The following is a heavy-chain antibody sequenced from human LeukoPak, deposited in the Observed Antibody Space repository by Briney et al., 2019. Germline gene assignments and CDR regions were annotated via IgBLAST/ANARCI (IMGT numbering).Heavy chain of an antibody. D-gene: IGHD1-1*01. Sequence: GGSLRLSCAASGFTFSSYEMNWVRQAPGQGLEWVAYISSSGSTVYYADSVKGRFTISRDNAKNSLFLQMNSLRAEDTADYYCARVGRYNSVGYWAQGTLVTVSS. CDR2: ISSSGSTV. CDR3: ARVGRYNSVGY. CDR1: GFTFSSYE. V-gene: IGHV3-48*03. J-gene: IGHJ4*02.